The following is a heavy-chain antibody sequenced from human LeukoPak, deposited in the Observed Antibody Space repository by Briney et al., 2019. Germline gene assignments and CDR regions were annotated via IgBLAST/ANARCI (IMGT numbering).Heavy chain of an antibody. CDR2: INPSGGST. CDR3: ARFGLGKHIEVAGIPFDT. CDR1: GYTFTSYY. D-gene: IGHD6-19*01. V-gene: IGHV1-46*01. Sequence: ASVKVPCKASGYTFTSYYMHWVRQAPGQGLEWMGIINPSGGSTSYAQKFQGRVTMTRDMSTSTVYMELSSLRSEDTAVYYCARFGLGKHIEVAGIPFDTWGQGTMVTVSS. J-gene: IGHJ3*02.